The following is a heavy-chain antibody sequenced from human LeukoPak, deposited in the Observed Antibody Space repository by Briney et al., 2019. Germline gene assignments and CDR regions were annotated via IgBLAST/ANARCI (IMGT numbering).Heavy chain of an antibody. J-gene: IGHJ4*02. CDR2: ISYDGSNK. Sequence: PGGSLRPSCAASGFTFSSYAMHWVRQAPGKGLEWVAVISYDGSNKYYADSVKGRFTISRDNSKNTLYLQMNSLRAEDTAVYYCARGGDGAAYYFDYWGQGTLVTVSS. V-gene: IGHV3-30-3*01. D-gene: IGHD1-26*01. CDR1: GFTFSSYA. CDR3: ARGGDGAAYYFDY.